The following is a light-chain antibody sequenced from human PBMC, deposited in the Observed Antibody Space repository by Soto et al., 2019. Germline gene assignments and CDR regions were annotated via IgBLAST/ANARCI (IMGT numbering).Light chain of an antibody. V-gene: IGKV2-28*01. Sequence: DVVMTQSPLSLPVTPGEPASISCRSSQSLLNTNGYNYLDWYVQKPGQSPQLLLYLGSRRASGAPDRFSGSGSGTDFTLHISRVEAEDVGVYYCMQARHALTFGGGPRVEL. J-gene: IGKJ4*01. CDR1: QSLLNTNGYNY. CDR3: MQARHALT. CDR2: LGS.